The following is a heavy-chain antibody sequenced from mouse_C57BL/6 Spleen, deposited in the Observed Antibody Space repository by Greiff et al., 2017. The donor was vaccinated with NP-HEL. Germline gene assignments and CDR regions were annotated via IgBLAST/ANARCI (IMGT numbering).Heavy chain of an antibody. CDR3: ARAGDAGRWYFDV. CDR2: INPNNGGT. J-gene: IGHJ1*03. V-gene: IGHV1-18*01. CDR1: GYTFTDYN. Sequence: EVQLQQSGPELVKPGASVKIPCKASGYTFTDYNMDWVKQSHGKSLEWIGDINPNNGGTIYNQKFKGKATLTVDKSSSTAYMELRSLTSEDTAVYYCARAGDAGRWYFDVWGTGTTVTVSS.